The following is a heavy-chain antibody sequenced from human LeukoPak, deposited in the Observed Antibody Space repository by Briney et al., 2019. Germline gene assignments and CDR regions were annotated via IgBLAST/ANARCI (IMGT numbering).Heavy chain of an antibody. Sequence: SGPTLVKPTQPLTLTCTFSGFSLSTSGVGVGWIRQPPGKALEWLALIYWNDDKTYSPSLKSRLTITKDTSKDQVVLTLTNMDPVDTAPYYCSHRRGYVVTNWFDPWGQGTLVSVSS. CDR2: IYWNDDK. CDR3: SHRRGYVVTNWFDP. D-gene: IGHD5-12*01. V-gene: IGHV2-5*01. CDR1: GFSLSTSGVG. J-gene: IGHJ5*02.